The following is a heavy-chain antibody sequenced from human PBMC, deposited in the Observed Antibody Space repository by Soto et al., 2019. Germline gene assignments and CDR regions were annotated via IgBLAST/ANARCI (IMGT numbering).Heavy chain of an antibody. D-gene: IGHD4-17*01. CDR3: AEDPNRYGDDAFDI. CDR2: ISAYNGNT. V-gene: IGHV1-18*01. Sequence: ASVKPSWKAPGYTFTSYGRSWARQEHRQGLEWMGWISAYNGNTNYAQKLQGRVTMTTDTSTSTAYMELRSLRSDDTAVYFCAEDPNRYGDDAFDIWRQGTMVTVSS. CDR1: GYTFTSYG. J-gene: IGHJ3*02.